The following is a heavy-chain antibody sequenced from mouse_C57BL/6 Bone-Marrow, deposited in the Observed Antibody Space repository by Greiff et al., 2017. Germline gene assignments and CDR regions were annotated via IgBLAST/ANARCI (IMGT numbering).Heavy chain of an antibody. Sequence: EVQRVESGPGLVKPSQSLSLTCSVTGYSITSGYYWNWIRQFPGNKLEWMGYISYDGSNNYNPSLKNRISITRDTSKNQFFLKLNSVTTEDTATYYCARAPYRGYYAMDYWGQGTSVTVSS. V-gene: IGHV3-6*01. CDR3: ARAPYRGYYAMDY. J-gene: IGHJ4*01. CDR1: GYSITSGYY. CDR2: ISYDGSN. D-gene: IGHD2-14*01.